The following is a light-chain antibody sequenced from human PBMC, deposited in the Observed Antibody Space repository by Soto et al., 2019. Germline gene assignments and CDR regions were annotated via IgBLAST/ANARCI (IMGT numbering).Light chain of an antibody. CDR1: QSVSSY. V-gene: IGKV3-11*01. CDR2: DAS. J-gene: IGKJ1*01. CDR3: QHRSKWRT. Sequence: EIVLTQSPATLSLSPGERATLSCRASQSVSSYLAWYQQKPGQAPRLLIYDASKRATGIPARSSGSGFGTDYTLTISSLEPEDFAVYYWQHRSKWRTFGQGTKV.